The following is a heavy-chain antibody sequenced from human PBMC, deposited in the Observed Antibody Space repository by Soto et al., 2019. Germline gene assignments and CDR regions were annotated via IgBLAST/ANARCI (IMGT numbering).Heavy chain of an antibody. J-gene: IGHJ4*02. V-gene: IGHV3-23*01. D-gene: IGHD3-9*01. CDR1: GFTFSSYA. CDR3: AKGEYYDILTGYYTPSSFDY. CDR2: ISGSGGST. Sequence: GGSLRLSCAASGFTFSSYAMSWVRQAPGKGLEWVSAISGSGGSTYYADSVKGRFTISRDNSKNTLYLQMNSLRAEDTAVYYCAKGEYYDILTGYYTPSSFDYWGQGTLVTVSS.